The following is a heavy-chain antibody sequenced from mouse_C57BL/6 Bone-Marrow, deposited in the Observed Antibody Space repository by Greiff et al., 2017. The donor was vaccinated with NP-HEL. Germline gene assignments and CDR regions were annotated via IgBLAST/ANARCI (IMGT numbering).Heavy chain of an antibody. CDR1: GYAFTNYL. V-gene: IGHV1-54*01. CDR3: ARQPFAY. Sequence: QVQLKESGAELVRPGTSVKVSCKASGYAFTNYLIEWVKQRPGQGLEWIGVINPGSGGTNYNEKFKGKATLTADKSSSTAYMQLSSLTSEDSAVYYCARQPFAYWGQGTLVTVSA. CDR2: INPGSGGT. J-gene: IGHJ3*01.